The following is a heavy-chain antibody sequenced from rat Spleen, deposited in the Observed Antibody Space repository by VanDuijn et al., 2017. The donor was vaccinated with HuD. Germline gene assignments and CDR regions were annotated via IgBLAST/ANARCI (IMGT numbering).Heavy chain of an antibody. CDR1: EFTFSSFA. Sequence: EVQLVESGGGLVQPGRSLKLSCAASEFTFSSFAMAWVRQAPKKGLEWVATITSGDSNTYYPDSVKGRFTISRDNAKSTLYLQMDSLRSEDTATYYCTNAEFGVGWFASWGQGTLVTVSS. CDR2: ITSGDSNT. D-gene: IGHD4-3*01. CDR3: TNAEFGVGWFAS. V-gene: IGHV5-25*01. J-gene: IGHJ3*01.